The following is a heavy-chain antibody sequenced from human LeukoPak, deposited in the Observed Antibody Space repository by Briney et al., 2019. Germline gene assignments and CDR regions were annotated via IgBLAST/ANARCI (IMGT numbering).Heavy chain of an antibody. CDR1: GFTFSSYS. J-gene: IGHJ4*02. V-gene: IGHV3-21*01. CDR2: ITSSSSYI. D-gene: IGHD5-18*01. Sequence: PRGSLTLSCAASGFTFSSYSMNWVRQAPGKGLEWVSSITSSSSYIYYVDSVKGRFTISRDNAKNSLYLQMNSLRAEDTAVYYCARDNPRGYRYGPAGDYWGQGTLVTVSS. CDR3: ARDNPRGYRYGPAGDY.